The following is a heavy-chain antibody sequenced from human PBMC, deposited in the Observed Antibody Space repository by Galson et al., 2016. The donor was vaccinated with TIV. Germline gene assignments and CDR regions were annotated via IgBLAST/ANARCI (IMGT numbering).Heavy chain of an antibody. CDR2: TSWNGGRI. CDR3: ARDGNYRDSSAIFYDAFDI. Sequence: SLRLSCAASGFTFDDYAMHWVRQRPGKGLEWISSTSWNGGRIDYADSVQGRFTISRDNAKNSLDLQMNSLRAEDTAVYYCARDGNYRDSSAIFYDAFDIWGQGTTVTVSS. D-gene: IGHD3-22*01. V-gene: IGHV3-9*01. J-gene: IGHJ3*02. CDR1: GFTFDDYA.